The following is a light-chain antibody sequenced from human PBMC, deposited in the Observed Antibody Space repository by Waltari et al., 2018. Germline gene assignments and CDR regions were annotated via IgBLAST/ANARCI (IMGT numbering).Light chain of an antibody. CDR2: DVS. J-gene: IGLJ2*01. Sequence: QSALTQPASVTGFPGQSITISRTGTSSDVGGYNYVSWYQQHPGNAPKLMIYDVSNPPSGVSNLFSASKSNNTASLTISGLQAEDEADYFCSSYISSSTLELSGGGTSLTVL. CDR1: SSDVGGYNY. V-gene: IGLV2-14*03. CDR3: SSYISSSTLEL.